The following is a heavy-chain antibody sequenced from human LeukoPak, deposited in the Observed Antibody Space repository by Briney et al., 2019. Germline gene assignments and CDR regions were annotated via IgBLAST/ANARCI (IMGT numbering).Heavy chain of an antibody. V-gene: IGHV3-7*01. Sequence: GGSLRLSCAASGFTLSSYWMTWVRQAPGKGLEWVANINEDGSEKYHVDSVKGRFTISRDNARNSLNLQMISLRAEDTAVYNCAKVAGRYDNFLGYYYYYMDVWGKGTTVTVSS. J-gene: IGHJ6*03. CDR1: GFTLSSYW. CDR3: AKVAGRYDNFLGYYYYYMDV. CDR2: INEDGSEK. D-gene: IGHD5-12*01.